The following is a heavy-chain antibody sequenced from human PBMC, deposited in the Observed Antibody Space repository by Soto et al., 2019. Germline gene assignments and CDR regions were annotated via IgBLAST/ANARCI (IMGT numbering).Heavy chain of an antibody. CDR1: RFTFSSYT. J-gene: IGHJ4*02. CDR3: TSVFVVTIFRRGHWGSFDF. V-gene: IGHV3-21*01. D-gene: IGHD3-9*01. CDR2: ITSGSDYI. Sequence: PVGSLRLSCAASRFTFSSYTMNWVRQAPGKGLEWVAFITSGSDYIYYEDSVKGRFTISRDDANNSLFLQLSSLSAEDTAVYYCTSVFVVTIFRRGHWGSFDFWCQGSLVTFSS.